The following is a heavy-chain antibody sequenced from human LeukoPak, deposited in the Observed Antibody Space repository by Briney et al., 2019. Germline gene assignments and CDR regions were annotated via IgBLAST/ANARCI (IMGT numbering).Heavy chain of an antibody. CDR3: ARALLWFGEPSHIDY. J-gene: IGHJ4*02. D-gene: IGHD3-10*01. CDR2: IIPILGIA. Sequence: WASVKVSCKASGGTFSSYAISWVRQAPGQGLEWMGRIIPILGIANYAQKFQGRVTITADKSTSTAYMELSSLRSEDTAVYYCARALLWFGEPSHIDYWGQGTLVTASS. CDR1: GGTFSSYA. V-gene: IGHV1-69*04.